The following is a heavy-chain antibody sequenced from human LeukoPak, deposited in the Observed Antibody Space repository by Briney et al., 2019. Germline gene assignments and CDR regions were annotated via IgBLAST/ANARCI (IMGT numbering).Heavy chain of an antibody. D-gene: IGHD3-22*01. CDR1: GFTFSSYA. J-gene: IGHJ4*02. CDR2: ISYDGSNK. Sequence: GGSLRLSCAASGFTFSSYAMHWVRQAPGKGLEWVAVISYDGSNKYYADSVKGRFTISRDNSKNTLYLQMNSLRAEDTAVYYCASERITMIYYFDYWGQGTLVTISS. CDR3: ASERITMIYYFDY. V-gene: IGHV3-30*04.